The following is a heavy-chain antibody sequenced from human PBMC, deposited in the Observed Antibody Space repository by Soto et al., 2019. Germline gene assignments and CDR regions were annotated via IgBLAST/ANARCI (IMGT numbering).Heavy chain of an antibody. Sequence: ASGKVSCKASGYTFTNYYMHWVRQAPGQGLEWMGWMNPRSGGTKYAQAFQDRVTMTRDASISTAYMEVTSLRHGDTDVYFCARSDDSNDYPLDLWGPGTLVTVSP. D-gene: IGHD3-16*01. J-gene: IGHJ5*02. CDR3: ARSDDSNDYPLDL. V-gene: IGHV1-2*02. CDR1: GYTFTNYY. CDR2: MNPRSGGT.